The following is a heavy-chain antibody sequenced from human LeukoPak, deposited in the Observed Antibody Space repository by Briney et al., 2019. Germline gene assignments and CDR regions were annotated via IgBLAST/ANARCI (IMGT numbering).Heavy chain of an antibody. CDR3: ARREWLTY. Sequence: ASVKVSCKASGGTFSSYAISWVRQAPGQGLEWMGWINPSSGDTNYAQKFQGRVTMTRDTSISTAYMELSRLTSDDTAVYYCARREWLTYWGQGTLVTVSS. V-gene: IGHV1-2*02. D-gene: IGHD3-3*01. J-gene: IGHJ4*02. CDR2: INPSSGDT. CDR1: GGTFSSYA.